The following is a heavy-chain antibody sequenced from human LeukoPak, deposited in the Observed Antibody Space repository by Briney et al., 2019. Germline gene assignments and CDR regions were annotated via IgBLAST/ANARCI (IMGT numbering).Heavy chain of an antibody. J-gene: IGHJ4*02. CDR2: IYHSGST. CDR3: ASAYGSGSYYNGFLY. CDR1: GYSISSGYY. Sequence: SETLSLTCAVSGYSISSGYYWGWIRQPPGKGMDWIGSIYHSGSTYYNPSLKSRVTISVDTSKNQLSLKLSSVTAADTAVYYCASAYGSGSYYNGFLYRGQGTLVTVSS. V-gene: IGHV4-38-2*01. D-gene: IGHD3-10*01.